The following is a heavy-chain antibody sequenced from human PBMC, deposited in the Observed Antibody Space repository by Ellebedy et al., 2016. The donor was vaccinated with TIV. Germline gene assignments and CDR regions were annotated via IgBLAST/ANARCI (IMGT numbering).Heavy chain of an antibody. CDR1: GGTFSSYA. Sequence: SVKVSXKASGGTFSSYAISWVRQAPGQGLEWMGGIIPIFGTANYAQKFQGRVTITADESTSTAYMELSSLRSEDTAVYYCASHCSGGSCYSIGVSYYYYGMDVWGQGTTVTVSS. J-gene: IGHJ6*02. V-gene: IGHV1-69*13. CDR3: ASHCSGGSCYSIGVSYYYYGMDV. CDR2: IIPIFGTA. D-gene: IGHD2-15*01.